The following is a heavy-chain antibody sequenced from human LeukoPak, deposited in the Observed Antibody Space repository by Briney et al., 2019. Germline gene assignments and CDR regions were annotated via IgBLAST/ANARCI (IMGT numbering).Heavy chain of an antibody. CDR2: IYTSGST. CDR1: GGSISSYY. Sequence: PSETLSLTCTVSGGSISSYYWSWIRQPAGKGLEWIGRIYTSGSTNYNPSLKSRVTMSVDTSKNQFSLKLSSVTAADTAVYYCARDGSGSAIVVVPAAMGGWFDPWGQGTLVTVSS. CDR3: ARDGSGSAIVVVPAAMGGWFDP. V-gene: IGHV4-4*07. D-gene: IGHD2-2*01. J-gene: IGHJ5*02.